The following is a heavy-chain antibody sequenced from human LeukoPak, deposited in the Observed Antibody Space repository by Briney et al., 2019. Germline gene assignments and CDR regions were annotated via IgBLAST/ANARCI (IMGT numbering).Heavy chain of an antibody. CDR3: AELGITMIGGV. D-gene: IGHD3-10*02. CDR2: ISRTGFST. Sequence: PGGSLRLSCAASGFMFSNSDMGWVRQAPGRGLEWVSTISRTGFSTFYADSVKGRFTISRDNAKNSLYLQMNSLRAEDTAVYYCAELGITMIGGVWGKGTTVTISS. V-gene: IGHV3-23*01. J-gene: IGHJ6*04. CDR1: GFMFSNSD.